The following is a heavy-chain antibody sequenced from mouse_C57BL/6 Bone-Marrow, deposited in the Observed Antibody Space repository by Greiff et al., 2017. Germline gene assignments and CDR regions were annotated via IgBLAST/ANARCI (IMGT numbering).Heavy chain of an antibody. CDR3: ASDPPVYYDYDEFAY. V-gene: IGHV3-6*01. D-gene: IGHD2-4*01. CDR1: GYSITSGYY. J-gene: IGHJ3*01. Sequence: EVQLQESGPGLVKPSQSLSLTCSVTGYSITSGYYWNWIRQFPGNKLEWMGYISYDGSNNYNPSLQNRISIPRDTSKNQFFLKLNSMTTKNTTTYYSASDPPVYYDYDEFAYWGQGTLVTVSA. CDR2: ISYDGSN.